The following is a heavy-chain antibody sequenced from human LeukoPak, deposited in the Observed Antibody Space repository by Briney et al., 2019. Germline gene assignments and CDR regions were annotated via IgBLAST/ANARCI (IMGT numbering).Heavy chain of an antibody. V-gene: IGHV3-30-3*01. J-gene: IGHJ4*02. CDR3: AKVDDYNNYLLDY. Sequence: GGSLRLSCAASGFTFSSYAMHWVRQAPGKGLEWVAVISYDGSNKYYADSVKGRFTISRDNSKNTLYLQMNSLRAEDTAVYYCAKVDDYNNYLLDYWGQGTLVSVSS. D-gene: IGHD4-11*01. CDR2: ISYDGSNK. CDR1: GFTFSSYA.